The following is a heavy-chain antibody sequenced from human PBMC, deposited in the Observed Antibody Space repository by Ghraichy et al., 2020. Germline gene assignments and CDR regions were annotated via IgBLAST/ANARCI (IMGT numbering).Heavy chain of an antibody. J-gene: IGHJ6*02. CDR2: IYYSGST. V-gene: IGHV4-39*01. D-gene: IGHD6-19*01. CDR3: ARHSPYSSGWGYYYYGMDV. CDR1: GGSISSSSYY. Sequence: SETLSLTCTVSGGSISSSSYYWGWIRQPPGKGLEWIGSIYYSGSTYYNPSLKSRVTMSVDTSKNQFSLKLSSVTAADTAVYYCARHSPYSSGWGYYYYGMDVWGQGTTVTVSS.